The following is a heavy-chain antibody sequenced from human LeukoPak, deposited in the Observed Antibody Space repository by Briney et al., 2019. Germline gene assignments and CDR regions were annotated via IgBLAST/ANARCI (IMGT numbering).Heavy chain of an antibody. V-gene: IGHV4-38-2*01. CDR1: AYPISSGHY. CDR3: ARVSGSGTALDAFDI. J-gene: IGHJ3*02. Sequence: SETLSLTCAVSAYPISSGHYWGWIRQPPGKGLEWIGSMCHSGSTYFNPSLKSRVTISVDTPKNQFSLTLSSVTAADTAVYFCARVSGSGTALDAFDIWGQGTMVIVSS. CDR2: MCHSGST. D-gene: IGHD1-1*01.